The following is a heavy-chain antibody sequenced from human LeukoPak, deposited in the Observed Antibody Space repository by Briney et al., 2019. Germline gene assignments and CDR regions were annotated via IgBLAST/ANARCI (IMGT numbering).Heavy chain of an antibody. CDR3: AKDPGENLGGDGKDY. J-gene: IGHJ4*02. CDR2: ISYDGSNK. D-gene: IGHD2-21*01. V-gene: IGHV3-30-3*01. Sequence: GGSLRLSCAASGFTFSSYAMHWVRQAPGKGLEWVAVISYDGSNKYYADSVKGRFTISRDNSKNTLYLQMNSLRAEDTAVYYCAKDPGENLGGDGKDYWGQGTLVTVSS. CDR1: GFTFSSYA.